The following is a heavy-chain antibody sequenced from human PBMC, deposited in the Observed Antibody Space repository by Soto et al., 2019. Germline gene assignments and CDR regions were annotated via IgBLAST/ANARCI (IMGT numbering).Heavy chain of an antibody. V-gene: IGHV1-18*01. CDR1: GYTCTSYG. CDR3: ARGRYCSGGSCQNWFDP. CDR2: ISAYNGNT. D-gene: IGHD2-15*01. J-gene: IGHJ5*02. Sequence: ASVKVSCKASGYTCTSYGISWVRQAPGQGLEWMGWISAYNGNTNYAQKLQGRVTMTTDTSTSTAYMELRSLRSDDTAVYYCARGRYCSGGSCQNWFDPWGQGTLVTVSS.